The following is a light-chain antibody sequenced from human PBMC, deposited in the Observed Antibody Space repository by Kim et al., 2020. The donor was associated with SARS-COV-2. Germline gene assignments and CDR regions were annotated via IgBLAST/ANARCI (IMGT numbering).Light chain of an antibody. J-gene: IGKJ2*03. CDR2: VGC. CDR3: MQAVQTPYS. CDR1: QSLLKYSDGVNY. V-gene: IGKV2-28*01. Sequence: ASISCRSSQSLLKYSDGVNYLDWYLQKKGQSPQLLIYVGCKRGSGIPDRFSGRGSGTDFTLKISSVEAEDVGDDYCMQAVQTPYSFGEGTKLEI.